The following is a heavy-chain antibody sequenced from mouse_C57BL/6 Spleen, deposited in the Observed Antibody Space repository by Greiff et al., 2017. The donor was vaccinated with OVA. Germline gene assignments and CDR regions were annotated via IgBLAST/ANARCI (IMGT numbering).Heavy chain of an antibody. J-gene: IGHJ1*03. D-gene: IGHD2-10*01. V-gene: IGHV5-16*01. Sequence: EVQRVESEGGLVQPGSSMKLSCTASGFTFSDYYMAWVRQVPEKGLEWVANINYDGSSTYYLDSLKSRFIISRDNAKNILYLQMSSLKSEDTATYYCARALLRGYFDVWGTVTTVTVSS. CDR1: GFTFSDYY. CDR2: INYDGSST. CDR3: ARALLRGYFDV.